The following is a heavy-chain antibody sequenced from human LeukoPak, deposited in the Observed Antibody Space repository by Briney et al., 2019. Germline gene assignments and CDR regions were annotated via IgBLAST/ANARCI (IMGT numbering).Heavy chain of an antibody. CDR1: GDIFSSNSAA. J-gene: IGHJ6*02. Sequence: SQTLSLTCAVSGDIFSSNSAAWNWIRQAPSRGLEWLVRTYYRSNWYSDYAVSVKSRITINPDTSKNHFSLQLNSVTPEDTAVYYCARLPTYYYDSSGYPTYYYYYGMDVWGQGTTVTVSS. V-gene: IGHV6-1*01. CDR3: ARLPTYYYDSSGYPTYYYYYGMDV. CDR2: TYYRSNWYS. D-gene: IGHD3-22*01.